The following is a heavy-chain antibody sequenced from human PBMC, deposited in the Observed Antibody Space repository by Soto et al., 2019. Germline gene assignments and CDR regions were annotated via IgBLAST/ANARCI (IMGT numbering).Heavy chain of an antibody. J-gene: IGHJ4*02. CDR1: GFTFSSYA. D-gene: IGHD6-6*01. CDR2: ISGSGGST. CDR3: AKTSAVHSSSSPEFDY. V-gene: IGHV3-23*01. Sequence: PGGSLRLSCAASGFTFSSYAMSWVRQAPGKGLEWVSAISGSGGSTYYADSVKGRFTISRGNSKNTLYLQMNSLRAEDTAVYYCAKTSAVHSSSSPEFDYWGQGTLVTVSS.